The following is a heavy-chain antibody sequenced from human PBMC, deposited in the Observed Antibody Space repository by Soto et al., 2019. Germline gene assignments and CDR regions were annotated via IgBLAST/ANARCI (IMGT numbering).Heavy chain of an antibody. D-gene: IGHD2-2*01. CDR2: IYSGGST. Sequence: GGSLRLSCAASGFTVSSNYMSWVRQAPGKGLEWVSVIYSGGSTYYADSVKGRFTISRDNSKNTLYLQMNSLRAEDTAVYYCAKSRPDLYYFDYWGQGTLVTVSS. V-gene: IGHV3-53*01. CDR1: GFTVSSNY. CDR3: AKSRPDLYYFDY. J-gene: IGHJ4*02.